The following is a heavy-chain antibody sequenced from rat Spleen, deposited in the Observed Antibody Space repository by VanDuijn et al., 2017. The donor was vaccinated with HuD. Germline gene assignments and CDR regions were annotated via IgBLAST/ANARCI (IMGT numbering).Heavy chain of an antibody. CDR3: ERHAYRYNSNWFAY. D-gene: IGHD1-5*01. CDR2: ISYDGSRT. V-gene: IGHV5-7*01. Sequence: EVQLVESGGGLVQPGRSLKLSCAASGFTFNDYDMAWVRPAPKKGLEWVATISYDGSRTYYRDSVKGRVTISRYNAKSTLYLKIDSLRSEDTATYYCERHAYRYNSNWFAYWGQGTLVTVSS. CDR1: GFTFNDYD. J-gene: IGHJ3*01.